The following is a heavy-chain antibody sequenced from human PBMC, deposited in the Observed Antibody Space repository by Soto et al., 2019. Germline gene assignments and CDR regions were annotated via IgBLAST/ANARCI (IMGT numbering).Heavy chain of an antibody. CDR2: IWYDGSNK. J-gene: IGHJ4*02. CDR3: ARDLDYGSGSATAFDY. V-gene: IGHV3-33*01. Sequence: QVQLVESGGGVVQPGRSLRLSCAASGFTFSSYGMHWVRQAPGKGLEWVAVIWYDGSNKYYADSVNGRFTISRDNSKKTLYLQMNSLRAEDTAVYYCARDLDYGSGSATAFDYWGQGTLVTVSS. CDR1: GFTFSSYG. D-gene: IGHD3-10*01.